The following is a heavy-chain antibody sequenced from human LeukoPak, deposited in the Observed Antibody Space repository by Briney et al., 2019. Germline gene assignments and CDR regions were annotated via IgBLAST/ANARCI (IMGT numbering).Heavy chain of an antibody. CDR3: ARNPGSAYPGW. J-gene: IGHJ4*02. CDR2: IYHNGNT. CDR1: GASISSSTW. V-gene: IGHV4-4*02. D-gene: IGHD2-15*01. Sequence: SETLSLTCAVSGASISSSTWWSWVRQPPGKGLEWIGEIYHNGNTNYNPSLRSRVTISVDKSKNQFSLKLNSVTAADTAVYYCARNPGSAYPGWWGQGTLVTVSS.